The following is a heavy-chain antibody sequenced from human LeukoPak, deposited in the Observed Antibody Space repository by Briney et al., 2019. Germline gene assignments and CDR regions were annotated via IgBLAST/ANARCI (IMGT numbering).Heavy chain of an antibody. J-gene: IGHJ3*02. CDR3: ARGRDYVWGSYRPDAFDI. Sequence: KPSETLSLTCAVYGGSFSGYYWSWIRQPPGKGLEWIGEINHSGSTNYNPSLKSRVTISVDTSKNQFSLKLSSVTAADTAVYYCARGRDYVWGSYRPDAFDIWGQGTMVTVSS. V-gene: IGHV4-34*01. CDR2: INHSGST. CDR1: GGSFSGYY. D-gene: IGHD3-16*02.